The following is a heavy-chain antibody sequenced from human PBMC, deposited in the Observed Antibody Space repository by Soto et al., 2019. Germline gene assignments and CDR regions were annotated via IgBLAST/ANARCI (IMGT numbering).Heavy chain of an antibody. CDR2: IYYSGSN. CDR3: ARQGISRKDWFDP. Sequence: QVQLQESGPGLVKPSQTLSLTCTVSGGSISSGGYYWSWIRQHPGKGLEWIGYIYYSGSNYYNPSLKSRVTISVDTSKNQFSLKMSCVTAADTAVYYCARQGISRKDWFDPWGQGTLVTVSS. CDR1: GGSISSGGYY. J-gene: IGHJ5*02. D-gene: IGHD6-13*01. V-gene: IGHV4-31*03.